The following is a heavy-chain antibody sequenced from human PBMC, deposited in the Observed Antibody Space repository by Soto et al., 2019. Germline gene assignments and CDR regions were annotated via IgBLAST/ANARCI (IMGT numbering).Heavy chain of an antibody. D-gene: IGHD3-10*01. CDR2: INPSGGTT. Sequence: ASVKVSGKASGYTFTSYYIHWVRQAPGQGLEWMGLINPSGGTTVDPQKFQGRVTMTRDTSTSTVYMELSSLRSEDTAVYYCARDWEFGYWGQGTLVTVSS. CDR3: ARDWEFGY. CDR1: GYTFTSYY. J-gene: IGHJ4*02. V-gene: IGHV1-46*01.